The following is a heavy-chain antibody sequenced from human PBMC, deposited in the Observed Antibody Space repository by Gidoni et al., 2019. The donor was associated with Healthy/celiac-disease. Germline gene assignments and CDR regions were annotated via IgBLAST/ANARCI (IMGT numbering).Heavy chain of an antibody. CDR3: AKPLITMIVGDY. V-gene: IGHV3-23*01. CDR1: GFPFSSYA. CDR2: ISGSGGST. Sequence: EVQLLESGGGLVQPGGSLSLPCAASGFPFSSYAMSWVRQAPGKGLGWVSAISGSGGSTYYADSVKGRFTISRDNSKNTLYLQMNSLRAEDTAVYYCAKPLITMIVGDYWGQGTLVTVSS. D-gene: IGHD3-22*01. J-gene: IGHJ4*02.